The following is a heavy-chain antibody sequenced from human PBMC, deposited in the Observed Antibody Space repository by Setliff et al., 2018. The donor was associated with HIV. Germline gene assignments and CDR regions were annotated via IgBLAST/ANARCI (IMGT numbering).Heavy chain of an antibody. CDR3: ATKVYCTNGVCLDAFDL. Sequence: GASVKVSCKASGYTFTDYAMHWVRQAPAQGLEWMGIINPSGGSTGYAQKFQGRVTMTRDTSSSTAYMELSRLRSDDTAVYYCATKVYCTNGVCLDAFDLWGQGTMVTVSS. J-gene: IGHJ3*01. V-gene: IGHV1-46*01. CDR2: INPSGGST. D-gene: IGHD2-8*01. CDR1: GYTFTDYA.